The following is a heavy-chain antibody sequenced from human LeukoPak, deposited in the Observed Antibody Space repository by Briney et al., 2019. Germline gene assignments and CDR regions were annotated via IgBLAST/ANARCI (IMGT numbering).Heavy chain of an antibody. J-gene: IGHJ4*02. CDR1: GGSFSGYY. CDR2: INHSGST. V-gene: IGHV4-34*01. D-gene: IGHD5-24*01. CDR3: ARDFGRWIQSKPPYLDY. Sequence: SETLSLTCAVYGGSFSGYYWSWIRQPPGKGLEWIGEINHSGSTGYNPSLKSRVIISVDTSKNQFSLKLTSVTAADTALYYCARDFGRWIQSKPPYLDYWGQGLLVTVSS.